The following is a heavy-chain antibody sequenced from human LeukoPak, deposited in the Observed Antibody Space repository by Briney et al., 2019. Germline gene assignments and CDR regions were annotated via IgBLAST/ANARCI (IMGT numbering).Heavy chain of an antibody. CDR1: GGSISSSSYY. J-gene: IGHJ3*02. CDR3: ASLPLRFLEWLYAFDI. V-gene: IGHV4-39*01. D-gene: IGHD3-3*01. Sequence: SETLSPTCTVSGGSISSSSYYWGGIRQPPGKGLEWIGSIYYSGSTYYNPSLKSRVTISVDTSNNQFSLKLSSVTAADTAVYYCASLPLRFLEWLYAFDIWGQGTMVTVSS. CDR2: IYYSGST.